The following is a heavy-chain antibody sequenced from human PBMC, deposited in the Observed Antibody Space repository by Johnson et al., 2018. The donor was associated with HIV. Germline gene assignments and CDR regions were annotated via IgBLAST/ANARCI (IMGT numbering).Heavy chain of an antibody. J-gene: IGHJ3*02. V-gene: IGHV3-30-3*01. CDR2: ISYDGSNK. CDR1: GFTFSSYA. D-gene: IGHD1-26*01. Sequence: QVQLVESGGGVVQPGRSLRLSCAASGFTFSSYAMHWVRQAPGKGLEWVAVISYDGSNKYYADSVKGRFTISRDNSKNTLYLQMNSLRAEDTAVYYCAKDRRQSSWELLDDAFYIWGQGTMVTVSS. CDR3: AKDRRQSSWELLDDAFYI.